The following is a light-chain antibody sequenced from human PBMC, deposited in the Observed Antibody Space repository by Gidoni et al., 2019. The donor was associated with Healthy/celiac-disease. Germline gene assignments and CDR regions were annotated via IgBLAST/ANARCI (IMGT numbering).Light chain of an antibody. Sequence: DIQMTQSPSSLSASVGDRVTITCQASQDFSNYLNWYQQKPGKAPKLLIYDASTLETGVPSRFSGSGSGTDFTFTISSLQPEDIATYYCQQYDNLPRLTFGGGTKVEIK. CDR3: QQYDNLPRLT. V-gene: IGKV1-33*01. CDR2: DAS. CDR1: QDFSNY. J-gene: IGKJ4*01.